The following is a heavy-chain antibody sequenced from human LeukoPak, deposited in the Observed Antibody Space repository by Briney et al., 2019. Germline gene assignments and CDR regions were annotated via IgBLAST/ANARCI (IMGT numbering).Heavy chain of an antibody. CDR1: GFTVSSNY. V-gene: IGHV3-66*01. J-gene: IGHJ6*02. D-gene: IGHD6-13*01. CDR2: IYSGGST. CDR3: ARDDGSSWPGDYYYGMDV. Sequence: GGSLRLSCAASGFTVSSNYMSWVRQAPGKGLEWVSVIYSGGSTYYADSVKGRFTTSRDNSKNTLYLQMNSLRAEDTAVYYCARDDGSSWPGDYYYGMDVWGQGTTVTVSS.